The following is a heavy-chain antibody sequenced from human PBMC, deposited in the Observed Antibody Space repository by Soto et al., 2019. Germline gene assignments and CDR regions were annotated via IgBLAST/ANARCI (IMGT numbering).Heavy chain of an antibody. Sequence: SVKVSCKASGGTFSSYAISWVRQAPGQGLEWMGGIIPIFGTANYAQKFQGRVTITADESTSTAYMELSSLRSEDTAVYYCARQRDTIFGVGYYYYGMDVWGQGTMVTVSS. CDR3: ARQRDTIFGVGYYYYGMDV. CDR1: GGTFSSYA. J-gene: IGHJ6*02. V-gene: IGHV1-69*13. D-gene: IGHD3-3*01. CDR2: IIPIFGTA.